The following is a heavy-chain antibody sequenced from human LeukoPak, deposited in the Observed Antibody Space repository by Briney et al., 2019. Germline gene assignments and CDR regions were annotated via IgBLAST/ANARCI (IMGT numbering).Heavy chain of an antibody. V-gene: IGHV3-23*01. CDR2: IFPSGGEI. CDR1: GFTFSTFA. CDR3: ARVVKSGPSHYFDY. D-gene: IGHD3-3*01. Sequence: GGSLRLSCAASGFTFSTFAMIWVRQPPGKGLEWVSSIFPSGGEIHYADSVRGRFTISRDNSKSTLSLQMNSLRAGDTAVYYCARVVKSGPSHYFDYWGQGTLVTVSS. J-gene: IGHJ4*02.